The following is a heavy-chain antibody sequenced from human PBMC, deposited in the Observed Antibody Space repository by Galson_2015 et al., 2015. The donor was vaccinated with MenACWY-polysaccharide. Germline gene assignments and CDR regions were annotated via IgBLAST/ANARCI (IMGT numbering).Heavy chain of an antibody. Sequence: SVKVSCKASGYTFTSYYITWVRLAPGQGLEWMGWISAYNGNTNYAQKLQGRVTMTTDTSTSTAYMELRSLRSDDTAVYYCAGYQRAYYGMDVWGQGTTVTVSS. D-gene: IGHD2-2*01. CDR2: ISAYNGNT. CDR1: GYTFTSYY. CDR3: AGYQRAYYGMDV. V-gene: IGHV1-18*01. J-gene: IGHJ6*02.